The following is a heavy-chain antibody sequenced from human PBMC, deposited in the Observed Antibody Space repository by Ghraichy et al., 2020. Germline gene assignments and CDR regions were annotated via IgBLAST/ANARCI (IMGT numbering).Heavy chain of an antibody. CDR2: IYSGGST. Sequence: GGSLRLSCAASGFTVSSNYMSWVRQAPGKGLEWVSVIYSGGSTYYADSVKGRFTISRDNSKNTLYLQMNSLRAEDTAVYYCASRDSGWLRFSHAFDIWGQGTMVTVSS. CDR1: GFTVSSNY. CDR3: ASRDSGWLRFSHAFDI. V-gene: IGHV3-53*01. J-gene: IGHJ3*02. D-gene: IGHD5-12*01.